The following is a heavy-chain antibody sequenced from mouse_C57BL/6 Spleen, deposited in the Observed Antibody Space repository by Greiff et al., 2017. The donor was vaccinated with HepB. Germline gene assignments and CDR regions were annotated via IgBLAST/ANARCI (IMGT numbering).Heavy chain of an antibody. D-gene: IGHD2-4*01. CDR1: GFNIKDDY. V-gene: IGHV14-4*01. CDR3: TGGLRREGDYYAMDY. J-gene: IGHJ4*01. CDR2: IDPENGDT. Sequence: EVKLQQSGAELVRPGASVKLSCTASGFNIKDDYMHWVKQRPEQGLEWIGWIDPENGDTEYASKFQGKATITADTSSNTAYLQLSSLTSEDTAVYYCTGGLRREGDYYAMDYWGQGTSVTVSS.